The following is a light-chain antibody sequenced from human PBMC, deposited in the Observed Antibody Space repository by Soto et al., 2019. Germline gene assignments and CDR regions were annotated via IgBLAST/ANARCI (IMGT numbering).Light chain of an antibody. CDR3: QQYYSYPLT. Sequence: DIQMTQSPSSLSASIGDRVTITCRASQGIRNYLAWFPQKPGKVPKSLIYAASSLHSGVPSKFSGSGSGTDFTLTITSLQPEDFATYYCQQYYSYPLTFGGGTKVEIK. J-gene: IGKJ4*01. CDR2: AAS. CDR1: QGIRNY. V-gene: IGKV1-16*02.